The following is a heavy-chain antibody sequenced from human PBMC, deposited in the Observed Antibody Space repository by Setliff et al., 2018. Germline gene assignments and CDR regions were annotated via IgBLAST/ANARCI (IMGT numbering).Heavy chain of an antibody. Sequence: ASVKVSCKASGYTFTSSGITWVRQAPGQGLEWMGWISVYSGNTNYAQKIQGRVTMTTDTSTSTAYMELRSLTPDDTAVYYCSRLVRYCTARTCQTASGAEIWGQGTLVTVSS. D-gene: IGHD2-8*02. CDR3: SRLVRYCTARTCQTASGAEI. CDR1: GYTFTSSG. V-gene: IGHV1-18*01. CDR2: ISVYSGNT. J-gene: IGHJ4*02.